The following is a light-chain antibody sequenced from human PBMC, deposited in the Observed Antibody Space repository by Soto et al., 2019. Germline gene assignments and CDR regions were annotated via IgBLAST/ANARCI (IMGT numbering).Light chain of an antibody. CDR3: SSYTTSNTRQIV. CDR1: SSDVGGYNY. CDR2: DVS. J-gene: IGLJ1*01. Sequence: QSALTQPASVSGSPGQSITISCTGTSSDVGGYNYVSWYQHHPGKAPKLMIYDVSNRPSGVSNRFSGSESGNTASLTISGLQPEDEADYYCSSYTTSNTRQIVFGTGTKVT. V-gene: IGLV2-14*03.